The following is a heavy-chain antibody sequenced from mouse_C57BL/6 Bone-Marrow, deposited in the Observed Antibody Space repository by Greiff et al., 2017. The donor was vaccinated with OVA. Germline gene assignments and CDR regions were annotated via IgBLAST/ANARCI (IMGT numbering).Heavy chain of an antibody. J-gene: IGHJ4*01. Sequence: DVQLVESGGGLVQPKGSLKLSCAASGFTFNTYAMHWVRQAPGKGLEWVARIRSKSSNYATYYADSVKDRFTISRDDSQSMLYLQMNTLKTEDTDMDYCVGETGIYAMDYWGQGTSVTVSS. V-gene: IGHV10-3*01. CDR3: VGETGIYAMDY. CDR2: IRSKSSNYAT. CDR1: GFTFNTYA.